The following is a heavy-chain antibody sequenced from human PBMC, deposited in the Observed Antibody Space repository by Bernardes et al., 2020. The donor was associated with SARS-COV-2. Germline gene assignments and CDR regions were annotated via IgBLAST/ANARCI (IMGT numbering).Heavy chain of an antibody. J-gene: IGHJ4*02. CDR2: MSGSGHST. V-gene: IGHV3-23*01. CDR1: GFIFSNYA. D-gene: IGHD6-19*01. CDR3: AKGLGVAGALDF. Sequence: GGSLRLSCAASGFIFSNYAMYWVRQAPGKGLEWVSAMSGSGHSTYYADSVTGRFTFSRDNSKNTVYLQVNSLRAEDTAVYYCAKGLGVAGALDFWGQGTLVTVSS.